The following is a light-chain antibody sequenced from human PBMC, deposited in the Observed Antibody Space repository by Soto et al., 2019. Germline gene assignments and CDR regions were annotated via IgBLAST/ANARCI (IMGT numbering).Light chain of an antibody. CDR1: QSTSTW. CDR2: EAS. J-gene: IGKJ1*01. CDR3: QQYSTYPYA. V-gene: IGKV1-5*03. Sequence: DIQMTQSPSTLSASVGDRVTITCRASQSTSTWLAWYQQRPGKTPKLLISEASKLESGVPSRFSGSGSGTEFTLTSSSLQPDDFATYYCQQYSTYPYACGQGTKVEIK.